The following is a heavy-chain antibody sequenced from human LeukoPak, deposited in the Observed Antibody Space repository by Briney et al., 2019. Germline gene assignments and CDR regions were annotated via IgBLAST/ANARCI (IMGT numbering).Heavy chain of an antibody. Sequence: PGGSLRLSCAASAFAFSNAWMNWVRQAPGKGLEWVGRIKSKTDGGTTDYAAPVKGRFTISRDYSKNTVFLQMNSLKTEDTAVYYCSTEGAYYDYLWETYRHYWGQGTLVTVSS. CDR3: STEGAYYDYLWETYRHY. CDR2: IKSKTDGGTT. V-gene: IGHV3-15*01. D-gene: IGHD3-16*02. CDR1: AFAFSNAW. J-gene: IGHJ4*02.